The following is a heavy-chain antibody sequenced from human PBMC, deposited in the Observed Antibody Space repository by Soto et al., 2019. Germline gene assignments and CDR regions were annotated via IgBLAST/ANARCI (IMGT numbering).Heavy chain of an antibody. Sequence: QVQLQESGPGLVKPSETLSLTCTVSGVSITSYYWSWIRQPAGKGLAWIGRIYSSGSTNYNPSLKRRVTLSIDTAKNQFSLKLSSVTAADTAVYYCACLYNWNGWSDYWGQGTLVTVSS. CDR1: GVSITSYY. CDR2: IYSSGST. J-gene: IGHJ4*02. V-gene: IGHV4-4*07. CDR3: ACLYNWNGWSDY. D-gene: IGHD1-20*01.